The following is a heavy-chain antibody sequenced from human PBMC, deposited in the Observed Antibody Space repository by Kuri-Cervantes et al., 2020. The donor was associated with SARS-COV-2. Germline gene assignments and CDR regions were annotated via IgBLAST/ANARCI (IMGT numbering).Heavy chain of an antibody. D-gene: IGHD5-18*01. CDR1: GFTFSIYA. Sequence: GGSLRLSCAASGFTFSIYAMSWVRQAPGKGLEWVSTFSVSGNTTYYADSVKGRFTISRDNSKNTLYLQMNSLRAEDTAVYYCARTKVAYTAIVGFDYWGQGTLVTVSS. CDR3: ARTKVAYTAIVGFDY. CDR2: FSVSGNTT. J-gene: IGHJ4*02. V-gene: IGHV3-23*01.